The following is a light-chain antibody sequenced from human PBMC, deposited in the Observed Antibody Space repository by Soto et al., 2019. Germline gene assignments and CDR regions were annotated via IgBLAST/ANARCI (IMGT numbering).Light chain of an antibody. CDR2: GTS. CDR1: QSMSSGQ. V-gene: IGKV3-20*01. Sequence: DSVLTQSPDTLSLSPGERATLSCRASQSMSSGQLAWYQQKPGQAPRLLIYGTSSRATGIPGRFSGSGSGTDFTLTISRLEPEDFAVYYCQQFGYTAWTFGLGTKVEIK. CDR3: QQFGYTAWT. J-gene: IGKJ1*01.